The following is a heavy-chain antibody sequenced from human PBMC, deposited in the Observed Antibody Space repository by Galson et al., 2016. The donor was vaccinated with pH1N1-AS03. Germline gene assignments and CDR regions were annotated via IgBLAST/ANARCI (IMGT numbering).Heavy chain of an antibody. V-gene: IGHV3-48*03. CDR3: ARSLSEQYYDILTGNDP. D-gene: IGHD3-9*01. Sequence: SLRISCAASGFIFSSYEMNWVRQAPGKGLEWVSYISSSGNTIYYADSVKGRFTISRDNAKNSLYLQMNSLRAEDTAVYYCARSLSEQYYDILTGNDPWGQGTLVTVSS. CDR1: GFIFSSYE. CDR2: ISSSGNTI. J-gene: IGHJ5*02.